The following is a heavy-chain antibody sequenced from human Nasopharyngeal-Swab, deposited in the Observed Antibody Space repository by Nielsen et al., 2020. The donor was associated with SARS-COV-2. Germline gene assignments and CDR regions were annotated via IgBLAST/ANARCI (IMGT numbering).Heavy chain of an antibody. CDR3: ARVRVAGTYYYYYYMDV. CDR2: IKQDGSEK. V-gene: IGHV3-7*03. Sequence: GGSLRLSCAASGFTFSSSWMSWVRQAPGKGLEWVANIKQDGSEKYYVDSVKGRFTISRDNAKNSLYLQMNSLRAEDTAVYYCARVRVAGTYYYYYYMDVWGKGTTVTVSS. J-gene: IGHJ6*03. CDR1: GFTFSSSW. D-gene: IGHD6-19*01.